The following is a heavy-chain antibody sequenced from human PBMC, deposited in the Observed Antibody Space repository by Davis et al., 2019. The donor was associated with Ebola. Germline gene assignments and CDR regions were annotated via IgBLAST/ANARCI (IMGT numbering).Heavy chain of an antibody. CDR2: INHSGST. CDR1: GGSFSGYY. CDR3: ARGSYGDYGEYYFDY. J-gene: IGHJ4*02. D-gene: IGHD4-17*01. V-gene: IGHV4-34*01. Sequence: PSETLSLTCAVYGGSFSGYYWSWIRQPPGKGLEWIGEINHSGSTNYNPSLKSRVTISVDTSKNQFSLNLSSVTAADTALYYCARGSYGDYGEYYFDYWGQGTLVTVSS.